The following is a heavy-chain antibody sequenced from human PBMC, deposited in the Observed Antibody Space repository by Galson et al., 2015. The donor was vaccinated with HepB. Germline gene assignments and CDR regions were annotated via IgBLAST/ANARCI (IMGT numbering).Heavy chain of an antibody. CDR1: GFTFGDYA. D-gene: IGHD3-10*02. Sequence: SLRLSCAASGFTFGDYAMSWFRQAPGKGLEWVGFIRSKAYGGTTEYAASVKGRFTISRDDSKSIAYLRMNSLKTEDTAVYYCTRDSSVPIESGFDYWGQGTLVTVSS. J-gene: IGHJ4*02. CDR2: IRSKAYGGTT. V-gene: IGHV3-49*03. CDR3: TRDSSVPIESGFDY.